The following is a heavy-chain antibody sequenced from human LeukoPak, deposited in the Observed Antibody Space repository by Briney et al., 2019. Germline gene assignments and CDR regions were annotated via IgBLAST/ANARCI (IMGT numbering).Heavy chain of an antibody. CDR3: ARDDVSDYSFDY. Sequence: SQTLSLTCTVSGGSISSYYWSWIRQPPGKGLEWIGYIYYSGSTYYNPSLKSRVTISVDTSKSQFSLKLSSVTAADTAVYYCARDDVSDYSFDYWGQGTLVTVSS. J-gene: IGHJ4*02. V-gene: IGHV4-59*12. D-gene: IGHD4-11*01. CDR1: GGSISSYY. CDR2: IYYSGST.